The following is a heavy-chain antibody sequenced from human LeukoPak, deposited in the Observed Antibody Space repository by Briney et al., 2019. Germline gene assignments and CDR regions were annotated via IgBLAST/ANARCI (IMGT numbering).Heavy chain of an antibody. J-gene: IGHJ4*02. D-gene: IGHD2-2*01. CDR1: GFTVSTYY. V-gene: IGHV3-53*01. CDR2: IYSGGST. Sequence: GGSLRLSCAASGFTVSTYYMTWVRQAPGKGLECVSVIYSGGSTYYADSVKGRFTVSRANSKNTLYLQMNSLRAEDTAMYYCARGLGYCTSTTCLLPFDYWGQGTLVTVSS. CDR3: ARGLGYCTSTTCLLPFDY.